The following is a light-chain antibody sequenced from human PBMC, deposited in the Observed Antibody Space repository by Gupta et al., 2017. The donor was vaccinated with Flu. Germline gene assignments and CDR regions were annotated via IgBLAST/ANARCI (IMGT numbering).Light chain of an antibody. J-gene: IGKJ2*01. V-gene: IGKV1-39*01. CDR2: LTS. CDR3: RLRSTAPYT. CDR1: QSISSY. Sequence: DIQMTHSPTSLSAAVGDTVTFTYLASQSISSYLNWYQQQPGKATKLLIYLTSTLLRCVPSRCIGSGSAIACTLTNVSLEPDEDASYYCRLRSTAPYTFGQGTRLEI.